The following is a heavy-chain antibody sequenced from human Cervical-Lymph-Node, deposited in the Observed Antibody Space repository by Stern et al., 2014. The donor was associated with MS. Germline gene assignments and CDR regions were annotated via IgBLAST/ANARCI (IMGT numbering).Heavy chain of an antibody. J-gene: IGHJ4*02. Sequence: QVQLVQSGAEVKKPGASVKVSCKASGYSFTAYFIHWVRQAPGQGLEWMGWIRTDTGGANYAQRFQGRVTMTRDTSISTTYMELSRLRSDDTAVYYCARDRGSHSDYWGQGTLVTVSS. CDR1: GYSFTAYF. D-gene: IGHD1-26*01. CDR3: ARDRGSHSDY. V-gene: IGHV1-2*02. CDR2: IRTDTGGA.